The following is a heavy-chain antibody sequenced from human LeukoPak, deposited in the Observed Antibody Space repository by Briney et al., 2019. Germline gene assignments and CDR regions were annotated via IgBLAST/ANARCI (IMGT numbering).Heavy chain of an antibody. CDR3: ARGGYCSSSSCYGDDAFDI. CDR2: IYYSGST. Sequence: SETLSLTCTLSGGSISTYYWSWIRQSPGEGLEWIGYIYYSGSTNYNPSLMSRVTISVDTPWNQFSRRRSSGTAADTAMYYCARGGYCSSSSCYGDDAFDIWGQGTMVTVSS. J-gene: IGHJ3*02. D-gene: IGHD2-2*01. CDR1: GGSISTYY. V-gene: IGHV4-59*01.